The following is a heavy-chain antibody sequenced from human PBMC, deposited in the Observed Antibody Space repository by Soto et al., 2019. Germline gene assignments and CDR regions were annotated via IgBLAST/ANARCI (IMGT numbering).Heavy chain of an antibody. D-gene: IGHD6-6*01. CDR3: ARDLSRYSSSSWFDP. CDR1: GYTFTGYY. CDR2: INPNSGGT. V-gene: IGHV1-2*02. Sequence: ASVKVSCKAPGYTFTGYYMHWVRQAPGQGLEWMGWINPNSGGTNYAQKFQGRVTMTRATSISTAYMELSRLRSDDTAVYYFARDLSRYSSSSWFDPWGQGTLVTVSS. J-gene: IGHJ5*02.